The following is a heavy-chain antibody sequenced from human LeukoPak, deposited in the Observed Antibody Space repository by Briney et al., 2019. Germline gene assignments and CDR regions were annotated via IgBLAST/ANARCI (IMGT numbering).Heavy chain of an antibody. CDR1: GYTFTSYD. Sequence: ASVKVSCKASGYTFTSYDINWVRQATGQGLEWMGWMNPNSGNTGYAQKFQGRVTMTRNTSISTAYMELSSLRSEDTAVYYCAAGVAVAANAEYFQHWGQGTLVTVSS. J-gene: IGHJ1*01. CDR2: MNPNSGNT. CDR3: AAGVAVAANAEYFQH. D-gene: IGHD6-19*01. V-gene: IGHV1-8*01.